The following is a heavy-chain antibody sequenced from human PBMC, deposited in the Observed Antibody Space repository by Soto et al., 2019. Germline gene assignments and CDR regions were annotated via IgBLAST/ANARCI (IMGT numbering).Heavy chain of an antibody. D-gene: IGHD3-3*01. J-gene: IGHJ4*02. CDR2: INPNSGAT. V-gene: IGHV1-2*04. Sequence: QVQLVQSGAEVRKPGASVRVSCKASGYTFTGHYIHWVRQAPGQGLEWMGWINPNSGATNYAQKFHDCVSMSRDTSISAAYMELTSLRSHATAVYYCAREARHVVDSDFRAAYFTYFDQWGQGTLVTVSS. CDR1: GYTFTGHY. CDR3: AREARHVVDSDFRAAYFTYFDQ.